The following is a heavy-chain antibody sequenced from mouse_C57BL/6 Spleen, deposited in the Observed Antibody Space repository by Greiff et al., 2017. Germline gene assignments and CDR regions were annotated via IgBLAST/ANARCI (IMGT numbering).Heavy chain of an antibody. D-gene: IGHD4-1*02. Sequence: EVKLVESEGGLVQPGSSMKLSCTASGFTFSDYYMAWVRQVPEKGLEWVANINYDGSSTYYLDSLKSRFIISRDNAKNILYLQMSSLKSEHTATYYCARGPTGTAYAMDYWGQGTSVTVSS. V-gene: IGHV5-16*01. CDR3: ARGPTGTAYAMDY. CDR1: GFTFSDYY. J-gene: IGHJ4*01. CDR2: INYDGSST.